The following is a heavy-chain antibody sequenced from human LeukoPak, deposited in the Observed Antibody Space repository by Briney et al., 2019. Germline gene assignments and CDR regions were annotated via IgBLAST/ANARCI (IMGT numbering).Heavy chain of an antibody. Sequence: PSETLSLTCTVSGYSISSGYYWGWIRQPPGKGLEWIGEINHSGSTNYNPSLKSRVTISVDTSKNQFSLKLSSVTAADTAVYYCARHSLWFDPWGQGTLVTVSS. V-gene: IGHV4-38-2*02. J-gene: IGHJ5*02. CDR2: INHSGST. CDR3: ARHSLWFDP. D-gene: IGHD2-21*01. CDR1: GYSISSGYY.